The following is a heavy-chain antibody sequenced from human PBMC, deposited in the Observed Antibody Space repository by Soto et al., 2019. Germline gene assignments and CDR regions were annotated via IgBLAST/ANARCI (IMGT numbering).Heavy chain of an antibody. J-gene: IGHJ6*02. CDR3: ARAPIFAYYYYGMDV. Sequence: SETLSLTCAVYGGSFSGYYWSWIRQPPGKGLEWIGEVNHSGSTNYNPSLKSRVTISVDTSKNQFSLKLSSVTAADTAVYYCARAPIFAYYYYGMDVWGQGTTVTVSS. CDR1: GGSFSGYY. V-gene: IGHV4-34*01. D-gene: IGHD3-3*01. CDR2: VNHSGST.